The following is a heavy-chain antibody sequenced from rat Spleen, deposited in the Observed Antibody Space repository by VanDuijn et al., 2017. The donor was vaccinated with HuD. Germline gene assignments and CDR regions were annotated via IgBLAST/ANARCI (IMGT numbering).Heavy chain of an antibody. CDR3: ASSNIAARGFDY. CDR2: IWTGGST. CDR1: GFSLTNYH. J-gene: IGHJ2*01. D-gene: IGHD1-2*01. Sequence: QVQLKESGPGLVQPSQTLSLTCTVSGFSLTNYHVSWIRQPPGKGLEWMGVIWTGGSTADNSVFKSRLSISRDTSKNQVFLEMNSLQTEDTAMYFCASSNIAARGFDYWGQGVMVTVSS. V-gene: IGHV2-43*01.